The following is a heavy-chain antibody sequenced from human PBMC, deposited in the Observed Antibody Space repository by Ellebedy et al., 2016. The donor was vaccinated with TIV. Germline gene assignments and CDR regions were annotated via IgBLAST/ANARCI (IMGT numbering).Heavy chain of an antibody. CDR3: ARDLSGDWFDP. D-gene: IGHD3-10*01. Sequence: GESLKISCEASGFPFSTYNMNWVRQAPGKGLEWVSFIGSSGSYIYYADSVKGRFTISRDNAKNTLYLQMNSLRAEDTAVYYCARDLSGDWFDPWGQGTLVTVSS. CDR2: IGSSGSYI. J-gene: IGHJ5*02. V-gene: IGHV3-21*01. CDR1: GFPFSTYN.